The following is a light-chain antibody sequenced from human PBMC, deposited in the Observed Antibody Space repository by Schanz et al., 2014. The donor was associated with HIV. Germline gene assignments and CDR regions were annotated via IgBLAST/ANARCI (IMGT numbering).Light chain of an antibody. V-gene: IGKV1-5*03. Sequence: DIQMTQSPSTLSGSVGDRVTITCRASQNIANWVAWYQQKPGTAPNLLIFQASTLNTGVPSRFSGSGSETDFTLTISSLQPDDYATYYCLQYHAYPWTFGQGTNVDVK. CDR1: QNIANW. CDR2: QAS. CDR3: LQYHAYPWT. J-gene: IGKJ1*01.